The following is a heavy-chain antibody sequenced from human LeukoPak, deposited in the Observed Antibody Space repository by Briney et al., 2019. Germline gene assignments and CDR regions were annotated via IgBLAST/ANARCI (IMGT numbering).Heavy chain of an antibody. CDR1: GFTFTSYA. Sequence: PGGSLRLSCAASGFTFTSYAMNWVRQAPGKGLEWVSGISGSGGSTYYADSVKGRFSISRDKSKNTLYLQLNSLRVDDTAEYYCAKAHGGSYHSGIDWGQGTLVIVSS. J-gene: IGHJ4*02. CDR2: ISGSGGST. D-gene: IGHD1-26*01. V-gene: IGHV3-23*01. CDR3: AKAHGGSYHSGID.